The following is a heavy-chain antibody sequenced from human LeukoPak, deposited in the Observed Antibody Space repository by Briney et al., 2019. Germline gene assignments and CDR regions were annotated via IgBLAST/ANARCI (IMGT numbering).Heavy chain of an antibody. J-gene: IGHJ4*02. CDR1: GFTFSRNS. D-gene: IGHD5-18*01. CDR3: AKGYTCGY. Sequence: GGSLRLSCAVSGFTASGFTFSRNSMSWVRQAPGKGLDWVASIREDGSEKNYADSVKGRFTISRDNAKNSLYLQMNSLRAEDTAVYYCAKGYTCGYWGQGTLVIVSS. CDR2: IREDGSEK. V-gene: IGHV3-7*04.